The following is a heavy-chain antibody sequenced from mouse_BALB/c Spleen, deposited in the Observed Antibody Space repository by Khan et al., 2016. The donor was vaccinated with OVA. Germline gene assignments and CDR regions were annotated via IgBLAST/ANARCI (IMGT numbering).Heavy chain of an antibody. Sequence: EVELVESGGDLVKPGGSLKFSCAASGFTFSSYSMSWVRQTPDKRLEWVATISSGGDYTYYSDNVKGQFTISRDNAKNTLYLQLRSLKSEDTAMDYGASYLTGSFDYWGQGTLVTVSA. CDR1: GFTFSSYS. J-gene: IGHJ3*01. CDR3: ASYLTGSFDY. CDR2: ISSGGDYT. D-gene: IGHD4-1*01. V-gene: IGHV5-6*01.